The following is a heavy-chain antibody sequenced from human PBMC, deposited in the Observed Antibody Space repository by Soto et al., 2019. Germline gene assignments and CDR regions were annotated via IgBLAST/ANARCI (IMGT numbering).Heavy chain of an antibody. CDR1: GGTFSSYA. CDR2: IIPIFGTA. V-gene: IGHV1-69*13. Sequence: ASVKVSCKASGGTFSSYAISWVRQAPGEGLEWMGGIIPIFGTANYAQKFQGGVTITADESTSTAYMELSSLRSEDTAVYYCARDTLEYSSSSDPYNWFDHWGKGTLVTV. CDR3: ARDTLEYSSSSDPYNWFDH. J-gene: IGHJ5*02. D-gene: IGHD6-6*01.